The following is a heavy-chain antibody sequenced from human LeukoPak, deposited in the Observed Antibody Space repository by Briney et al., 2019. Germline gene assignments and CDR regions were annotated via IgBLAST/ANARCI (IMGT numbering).Heavy chain of an antibody. CDR1: GYTFTSYA. D-gene: IGHD2-2*01. CDR2: INAGNGNT. V-gene: IGHV1-3*01. CDR3: ARSDIVVVPAAITWFDP. J-gene: IGHJ5*02. Sequence: GASVKVSCKASGYTFTSYAMHWVRQAPGQRLEWMGWINAGNGNTKYSQKFQGRVTITRDTSASTAYMELSSLRSEDTAVYYCARSDIVVVPAAITWFDPWGQGTLVTVSS.